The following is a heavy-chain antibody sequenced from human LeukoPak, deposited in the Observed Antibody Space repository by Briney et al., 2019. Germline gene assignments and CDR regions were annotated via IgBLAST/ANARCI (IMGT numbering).Heavy chain of an antibody. V-gene: IGHV4-34*01. CDR3: ARDRRYCSSTSCYRAYNWFDP. Sequence: PSETLSLTCAVYGGSFSGYYWSWIRQPPGKGLEWIGSIYYSGSTYYNPSLKSRVTISVDTSKNQFSLKLSSVTAADTAVYYCARDRRYCSSTSCYRAYNWFDPWGQGTLVTVSS. CDR1: GGSFSGYY. D-gene: IGHD2-2*02. J-gene: IGHJ5*02. CDR2: IYYSGST.